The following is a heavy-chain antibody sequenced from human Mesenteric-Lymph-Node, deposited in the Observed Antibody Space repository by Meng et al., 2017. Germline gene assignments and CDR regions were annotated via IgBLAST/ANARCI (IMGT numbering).Heavy chain of an antibody. CDR2: VSESGGST. CDR1: GFTFSSYA. Sequence: GESLKISCAVSGFTFSSYAMTWVRQAPGKGLDWVSVVSESGGSTEYADSVKGRFTISRDNSNNTLYLQMNDLRGEDTAVYYCAKGTSGTYSMADYWGQGTLVTVSS. D-gene: IGHD1-26*01. V-gene: IGHV3-23*01. CDR3: AKGTSGTYSMADY. J-gene: IGHJ4*02.